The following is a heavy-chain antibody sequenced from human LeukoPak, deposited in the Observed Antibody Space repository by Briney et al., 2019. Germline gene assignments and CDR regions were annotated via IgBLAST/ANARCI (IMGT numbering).Heavy chain of an antibody. CDR2: ISGSGGST. D-gene: IGHD3-22*01. J-gene: IGHJ4*02. Sequence: GGSLRPSCAASGFTFSSYGMSWVRQAPGKGLEWVSAISGSGGSTYYADSVKGRFTISRDNSKNTLYLQMNSLRAEDTAVYYCAKDKQIVVVSNFDYWGQGTLVTVSS. V-gene: IGHV3-23*01. CDR3: AKDKQIVVVSNFDY. CDR1: GFTFSSYG.